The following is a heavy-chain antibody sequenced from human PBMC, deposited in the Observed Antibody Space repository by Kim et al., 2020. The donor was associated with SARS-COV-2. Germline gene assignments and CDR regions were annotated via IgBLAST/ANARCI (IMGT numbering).Heavy chain of an antibody. CDR3: VREPRK. CDR2: INSDGSST. J-gene: IGHJ4*01. Sequence: GGSLRLSCAASGFSFSDYNMNWIRQAPGKGLEWVAYINSDGSSTDYADSVNGRFTISRDSAKRSVSLQMNSLTPEDTAVDYCVREPRKRGHVTVVTVS. CDR1: GFSFSDYN. V-gene: IGHV3-11*01.